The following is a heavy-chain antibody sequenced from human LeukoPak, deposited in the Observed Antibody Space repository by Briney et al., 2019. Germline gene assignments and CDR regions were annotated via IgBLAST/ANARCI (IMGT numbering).Heavy chain of an antibody. CDR2: IYYSGST. CDR3: ARGVTMIVVVRTDPPTD. CDR1: GGSISSGDYY. V-gene: IGHV4-30-4*01. Sequence: SETLSLTCTVSGGSISSGDYYWSWVRQPPGKGLEWIGYIYYSGSTYYNSSLESRATISVDTSKNQFSLTLSSVTAADTAVYYCARGVTMIVVVRTDPPTDWGQGTLVTVSS. J-gene: IGHJ4*02. D-gene: IGHD3-22*01.